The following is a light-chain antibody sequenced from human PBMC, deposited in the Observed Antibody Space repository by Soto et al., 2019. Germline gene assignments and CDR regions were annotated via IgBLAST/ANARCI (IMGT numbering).Light chain of an antibody. CDR3: QSYDISLHNYV. J-gene: IGLJ1*01. CDR2: DVT. Sequence: QSALTQPRSVSGSPGQSVTISCTGTSSDVGGYDFVSWYQQHPGKAPKLMIYDVTKRPSGVPDRFSGSKSGTSASLAITRLQAEDEADYYCQSYDISLHNYVFGTGTKLTVL. CDR1: SSDVGGYDF. V-gene: IGLV2-11*01.